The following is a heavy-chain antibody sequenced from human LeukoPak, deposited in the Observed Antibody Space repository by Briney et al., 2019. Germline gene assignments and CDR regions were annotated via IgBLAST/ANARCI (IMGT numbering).Heavy chain of an antibody. Sequence: GGPLRLSCAASGFSFSTYAMRWVRQAPGKGLEWVAVISYDGSDQYYADSVKGRFTVSRDNSKNTLYLQMNSLRAEDTAVYYCAKLGCSSTRCYINYWGQGTLVTVSS. D-gene: IGHD2-2*01. V-gene: IGHV3-30*18. J-gene: IGHJ4*02. CDR2: ISYDGSDQ. CDR3: AKLGCSSTRCYINY. CDR1: GFSFSTYA.